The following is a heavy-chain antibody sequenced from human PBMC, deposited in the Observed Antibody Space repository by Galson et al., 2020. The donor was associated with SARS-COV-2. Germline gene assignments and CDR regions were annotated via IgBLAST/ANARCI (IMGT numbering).Heavy chain of an antibody. CDR1: GFTFSSYA. D-gene: IGHD6-19*01. V-gene: IGHV3-23*01. CDR2: ISSSGSGT. CDR3: AKPPQGSGWYSLFDY. Sequence: GESLKISCEASGFTFSSYAMSWVRQAPGKGLEWVSGISSSGSGTHYADSVKGRFTISRDNSKNTLYLQMNSLRAEDTAVYYCAKPPQGSGWYSLFDYWGQGTLVTVSS. J-gene: IGHJ4*02.